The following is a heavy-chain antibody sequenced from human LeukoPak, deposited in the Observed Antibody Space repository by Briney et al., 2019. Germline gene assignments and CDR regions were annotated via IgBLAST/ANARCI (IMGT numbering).Heavy chain of an antibody. D-gene: IGHD2-15*01. J-gene: IGHJ4*02. CDR1: GYTFTSYA. V-gene: IGHV1-2*02. CDR2: INPNSGDT. Sequence: ASVKVSCKASGYTFTSYAMNWVRQAPGQGLEWMGWINPNSGDTNYAQKFQGRVTMTRDTSISTAYMELSRLRSDDTAVYYCARVGSSVVVVAAHFDYWGQGTLVTVSS. CDR3: ARVGSSVVVVAAHFDY.